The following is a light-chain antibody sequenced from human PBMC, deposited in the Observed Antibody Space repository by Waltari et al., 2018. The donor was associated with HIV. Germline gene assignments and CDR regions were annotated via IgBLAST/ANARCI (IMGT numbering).Light chain of an antibody. CDR2: EVS. CDR1: SSDVGGYHY. Sequence: QSALTQPASVSGSPGQSITISCTGTSSDVGGYHYVSWYQQHPGIAPKLMIYEVSNRPSGVSNRFSGSKSGNTASLTISGLQAEDEANYYCSSYTSSSTLVVFGTGTKVTVL. V-gene: IGLV2-14*01. CDR3: SSYTSSSTLVV. J-gene: IGLJ1*01.